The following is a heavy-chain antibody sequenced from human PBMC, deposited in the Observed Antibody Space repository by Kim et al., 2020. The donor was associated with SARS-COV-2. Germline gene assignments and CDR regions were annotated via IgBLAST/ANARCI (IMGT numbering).Heavy chain of an antibody. V-gene: IGHV4-39*01. J-gene: IGHJ3*02. CDR1: GDSISSRSYY. CDR3: ARRGSSWFFDI. D-gene: IGHD6-13*01. Sequence: SETLSLTCTVSGDSISSRSYYWGWIRQPPGKGLEWIGSINDRGSTYYNPSLNSRATISVDTSKNQFSLKLSSVTAADTAVYFCARRGSSWFFDIWGQGTMVTVSS. CDR2: INDRGST.